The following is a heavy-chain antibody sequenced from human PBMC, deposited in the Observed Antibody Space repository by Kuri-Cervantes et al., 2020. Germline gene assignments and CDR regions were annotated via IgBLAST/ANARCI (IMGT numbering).Heavy chain of an antibody. D-gene: IGHD6-13*01. Sequence: ALVKVSCKASGYTFTSYDINWVRQATGQGLEWMGWISAYNGNTNYAQKLQGRVTMTTDTSTSTAYMELRSLRSDDTAVYYRARDSFEAAGTRYYCGMDVWGQGTTVTVSS. CDR1: GYTFTSYD. CDR3: ARDSFEAAGTRYYCGMDV. CDR2: ISAYNGNT. V-gene: IGHV1-18*01. J-gene: IGHJ6*02.